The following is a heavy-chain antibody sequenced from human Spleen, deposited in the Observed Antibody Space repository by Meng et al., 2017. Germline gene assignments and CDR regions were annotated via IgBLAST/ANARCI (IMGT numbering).Heavy chain of an antibody. CDR2: ISGGST. CDR3: ARVGYYYGSGSADY. V-gene: IGHV3-38-3*01. D-gene: IGHD3-10*01. CDR1: GFTFSSYS. J-gene: IGHJ4*02. Sequence: GESLKISCAASGFTFSSYSMNWVRQAPGKGLEWVSSISGGSTYYADSRKGRFTISRDNSKNTLHLQMNSLRAEDTAVYYCARVGYYYGSGSADYWGQGTLVTVSS.